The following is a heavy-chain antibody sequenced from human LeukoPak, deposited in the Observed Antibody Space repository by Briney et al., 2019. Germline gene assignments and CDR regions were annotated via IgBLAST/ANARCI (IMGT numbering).Heavy chain of an antibody. D-gene: IGHD5-24*01. V-gene: IGHV4-39*07. CDR3: ARDRAPDGYNYYSDY. CDR1: GGSISSSSYY. Sequence: SETLSLTCTVSGGSISSSSYYWGWIRQPPGKGLEWIGSIYYSGSTYYNPSLKSRVTISVDTSKNQFSLKLSSVTAADTAVYYCARDRAPDGYNYYSDYWGQGTLVTVSS. CDR2: IYYSGST. J-gene: IGHJ4*02.